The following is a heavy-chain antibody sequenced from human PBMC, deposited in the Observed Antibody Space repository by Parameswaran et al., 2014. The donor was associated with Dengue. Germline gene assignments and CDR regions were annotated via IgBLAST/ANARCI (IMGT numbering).Heavy chain of an antibody. CDR3: ARDHSGNYGFWSGRYYYYGIDV. CDR1: GYTFTSFY. V-gene: IGHV1-46*01. J-gene: IGHJ6*02. Sequence: PGASVKVSCKASGYTFTSFYMHWVRLAPGQGLDWMGILNPSDGSTIYAQKFQGRVTMTRDTSTSTVYMELRSLRSEDTAVYYCARDHSGNYGFWSGRYYYYGIDVWGQGTTVTVSS. CDR2: LNPSDGST. D-gene: IGHD3-3*01.